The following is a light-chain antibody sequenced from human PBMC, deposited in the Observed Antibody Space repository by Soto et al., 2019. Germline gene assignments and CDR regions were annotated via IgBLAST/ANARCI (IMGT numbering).Light chain of an antibody. V-gene: IGLV1-40*01. CDR3: QSYDSSWLV. J-gene: IGLJ2*01. CDR2: GNN. CDR1: SSNIGAGYD. Sequence: QSVLTQPPSVSGAPGQRVTISCTGSSSNIGAGYDVHWYQQLPGTAPKLLMFGNNNRPSGVPDRFSGSKSGTSASLAITGLQAEDEADYYCQSYDSSWLVFGGGTQLTVL.